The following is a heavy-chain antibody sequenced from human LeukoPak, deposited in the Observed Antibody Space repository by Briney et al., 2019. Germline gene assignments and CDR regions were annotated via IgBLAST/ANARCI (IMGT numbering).Heavy chain of an antibody. CDR2: MNPNSGNT. Sequence: ASVKVSCKASGYTFTSYDINWVRQATGQGLEWMGWMNPNSGNTGYAQKFQGRVTMTRNTSISTAYMELSSLRSEDTAVYYCASFSHSSGRFPDYWGQGTLVTVSS. D-gene: IGHD6-19*01. J-gene: IGHJ4*02. V-gene: IGHV1-8*01. CDR3: ASFSHSSGRFPDY. CDR1: GYTFTSYD.